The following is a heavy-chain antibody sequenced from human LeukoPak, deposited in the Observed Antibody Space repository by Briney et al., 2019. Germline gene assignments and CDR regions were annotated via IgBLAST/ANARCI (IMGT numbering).Heavy chain of an antibody. V-gene: IGHV4-61*02. CDR3: AGGLRDSSSWYPANYYYYYMDV. CDR1: GGSISSGSYY. D-gene: IGHD6-13*01. CDR2: IYTSGST. Sequence: PSQTLSLTCTVSGGSISSGSYYWSWIRQPAGKGLEWIGRIYTSGSTNYNPSLKSRVPISVDTSKNQFSLKLSSVTAADTAVYYCAGGLRDSSSWYPANYYYYYMDVWGKGTTVTISS. J-gene: IGHJ6*03.